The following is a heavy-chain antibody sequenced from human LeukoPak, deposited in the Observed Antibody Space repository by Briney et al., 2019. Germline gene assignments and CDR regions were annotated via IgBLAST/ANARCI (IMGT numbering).Heavy chain of an antibody. J-gene: IGHJ4*02. V-gene: IGHV4-34*01. CDR1: GGSFSGYY. Sequence: SETLSLTCAVYGGSFSGYYYTWIRQPPGKGLEWIGEINHSGSTTYNPSLNSRVIILVDTSENQFSLKLRSVTAAATAVYYCARGGGQRQLVHIHWGQGTLVTVSS. CDR3: ARGGGQRQLVHIH. CDR2: INHSGST. D-gene: IGHD6-13*01.